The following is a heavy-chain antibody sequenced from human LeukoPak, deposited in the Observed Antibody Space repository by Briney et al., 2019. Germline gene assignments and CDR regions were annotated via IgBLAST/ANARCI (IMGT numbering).Heavy chain of an antibody. CDR3: AELGITMIGGV. J-gene: IGHJ6*04. Sequence: RGSLRLSCAASGLTISSYSMNWVRQAPGKGLQWVSYISSSSSAIYYADSVKGRFTISRDNAKNSLYLQMNSLRAEDTAVYYCAELGITMIGGVWGKGTTVTISS. CDR1: GLTISSYS. V-gene: IGHV3-48*01. CDR2: ISSSSSAI. D-gene: IGHD3-10*02.